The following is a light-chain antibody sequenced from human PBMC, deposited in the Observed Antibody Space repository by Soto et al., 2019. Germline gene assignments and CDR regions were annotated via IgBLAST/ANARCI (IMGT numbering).Light chain of an antibody. Sequence: EIVSIQPPATPSLSPGERATLSCRASQSVGSYLAWYQHKPGQALRLLISDASNRATGIPARFSGSGSETDFTLTISRLEPEDFALYYCQHYAHNSPITFGQGTRLEIK. J-gene: IGKJ5*01. CDR3: QHYAHNSPIT. CDR2: DAS. V-gene: IGKV3-11*01. CDR1: QSVGSY.